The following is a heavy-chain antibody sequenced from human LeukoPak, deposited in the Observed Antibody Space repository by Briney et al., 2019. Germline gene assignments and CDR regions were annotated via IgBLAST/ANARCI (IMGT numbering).Heavy chain of an antibody. CDR1: GGSISSSNYY. Sequence: SETLSLTCTVSGGSISSSNYYWGWIRQPPGKGLEWIGTIYYSGSTYYNPSLKSRVTISVDTSKNQFSLKLSSMTAADTAVFYCARHVISAKSLDVWGQGTTVTVSS. D-gene: IGHD2/OR15-2a*01. J-gene: IGHJ6*02. V-gene: IGHV4-39*01. CDR2: IYYSGST. CDR3: ARHVISAKSLDV.